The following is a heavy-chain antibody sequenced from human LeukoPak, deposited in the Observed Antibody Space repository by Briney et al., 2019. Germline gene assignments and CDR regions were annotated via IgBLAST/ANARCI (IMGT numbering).Heavy chain of an antibody. Sequence: GGSLRLSCGASGFTFSSHWMSWVRQAPGKGLEWVANIKQDGSEKYYVDSVKGRFTISRDNAKNSLYLQMNSLRAEDTAVYYCARASSRYDSSGYYSDWGQGTLVTVSS. CDR3: ARASSRYDSSGYYSD. V-gene: IGHV3-7*01. CDR2: IKQDGSEK. D-gene: IGHD3-22*01. J-gene: IGHJ4*02. CDR1: GFTFSSHW.